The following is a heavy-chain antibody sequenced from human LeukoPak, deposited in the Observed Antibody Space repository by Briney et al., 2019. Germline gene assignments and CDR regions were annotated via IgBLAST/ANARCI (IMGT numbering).Heavy chain of an antibody. CDR2: TRNKANSYTT. CDR1: GFIFSDHY. V-gene: IGHV3-72*01. D-gene: IGHD5-12*01. Sequence: GGSLRLSCAASGFIFSDHYMDSVRQAPGKGLEWVGRTRNKANSYTTEYAASVKGRFTISRDDSKNSLYLQMNSLKTEDTAVYYCARANKVATISFDYWGQGTLVTVSS. CDR3: ARANKVATISFDY. J-gene: IGHJ4*02.